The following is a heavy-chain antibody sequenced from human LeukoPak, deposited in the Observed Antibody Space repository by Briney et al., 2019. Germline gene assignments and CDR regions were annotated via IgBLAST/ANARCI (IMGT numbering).Heavy chain of an antibody. J-gene: IGHJ4*02. CDR2: ISYDGSNK. D-gene: IGHD3-9*01. Sequence: GGSLRLSCAASGFTFSSYGMHWVRQAPGKGLEWVAVISYDGSNKYYADSVKGRFTISRDDSKNTLYLQMNSLRAEDTAVYYCAKDTVYYDILTGYYLDYWGQGTLVTVSS. CDR3: AKDTVYYDILTGYYLDY. V-gene: IGHV3-30*18. CDR1: GFTFSSYG.